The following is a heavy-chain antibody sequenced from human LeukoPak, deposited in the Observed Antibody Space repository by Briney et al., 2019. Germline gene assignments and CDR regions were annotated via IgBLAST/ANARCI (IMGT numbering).Heavy chain of an antibody. CDR3: ARDRLLWFGELLSPPFDY. CDR1: GYTFTSYG. J-gene: IGHJ4*02. Sequence: ASVKVSCKASGYTFTSYGISWVRQAPGQGLEWMGWISAYNGNTNYAQKLQGRVTMTTDTSTSTAYMELRSLRSDDTAVYYCARDRLLWFGELLSPPFDYWGQGTLVTVSS. D-gene: IGHD3-10*01. CDR2: ISAYNGNT. V-gene: IGHV1-18*01.